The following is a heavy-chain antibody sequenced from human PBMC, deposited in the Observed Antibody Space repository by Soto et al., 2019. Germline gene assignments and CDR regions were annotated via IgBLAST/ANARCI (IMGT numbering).Heavy chain of an antibody. CDR2: IYYSGST. D-gene: IGHD3-3*01. Sequence: QLQLQESGPGLVKPSETLSLTCTVSGGSISSSSYYWGWIRQPPGKGLEWIGSIYYSGSTYYNPSLKSRVTISVDTSKNQFSLKLSSVTAADTAVYYCARHLNPADFWSGYPWYYYGMDVWGQGTTVTVSS. CDR3: ARHLNPADFWSGYPWYYYGMDV. J-gene: IGHJ6*02. CDR1: GGSISSSSYY. V-gene: IGHV4-39*01.